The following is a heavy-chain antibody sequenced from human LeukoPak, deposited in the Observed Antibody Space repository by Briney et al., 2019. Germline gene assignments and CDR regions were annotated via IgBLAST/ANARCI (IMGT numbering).Heavy chain of an antibody. CDR3: ARVAARYVGMDV. Sequence: PSETLSLTCTVSGGSIISSTFYWGWVRQPPGKGLEWIGSIYYSGSTNYNPSLKSRVTISVDTSKKQVSLNLSSVTAADTAVYYCARVAARYVGMDVWGQGTTVTVSS. CDR2: IYYSGST. J-gene: IGHJ6*02. D-gene: IGHD6-6*01. V-gene: IGHV4-39*07. CDR1: GGSIISSTFY.